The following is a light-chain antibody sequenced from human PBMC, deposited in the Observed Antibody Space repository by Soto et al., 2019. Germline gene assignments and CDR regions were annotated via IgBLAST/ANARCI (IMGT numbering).Light chain of an antibody. J-gene: IGLJ2*01. V-gene: IGLV4-69*01. CDR1: SGHSSYA. Sequence: QSVLPQSPSASASLGASVKLTCTLSSGHSSYAIAWHQQQPEKGPRYLMKLNSDGSHRKGDGIPDRFSGSSSGAEHYLTISSLQSEDEADYYCQTWGTGIGVFGGGTKVTVL. CDR3: QTWGTGIGV. CDR2: LNSDGSH.